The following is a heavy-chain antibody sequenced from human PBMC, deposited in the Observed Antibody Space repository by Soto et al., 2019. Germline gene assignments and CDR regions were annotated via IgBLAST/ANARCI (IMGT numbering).Heavy chain of an antibody. D-gene: IGHD6-13*01. Sequence: GGSLRLSCSASGFTFSSYAMHWVRQAPGKGLEYVSAISSNGGSTYYADSVKGRFTISRDNSKNTLYLQMSSLRAEDTAVYYCVKHTYSTRQNPDYWGQGTLVTVSS. J-gene: IGHJ4*02. CDR1: GFTFSSYA. CDR3: VKHTYSTRQNPDY. CDR2: ISSNGGST. V-gene: IGHV3-64D*08.